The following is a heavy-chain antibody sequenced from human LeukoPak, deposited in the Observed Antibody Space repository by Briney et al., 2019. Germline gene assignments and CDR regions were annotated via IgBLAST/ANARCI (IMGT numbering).Heavy chain of an antibody. CDR2: ISSSGSTI. J-gene: IGHJ4*02. D-gene: IGHD6-6*01. Sequence: PGGSLRLSCAASGFTFSSYEMNWVRQAPGKGLEWVSYISSSGSTIYYADSVKGRFTISRDNAKNSLYLQMNSLRAEDTAVYYCAREYSSSSLYYFDYWGQGTLVTVSS. CDR3: AREYSSSSLYYFDY. CDR1: GFTFSSYE. V-gene: IGHV3-48*03.